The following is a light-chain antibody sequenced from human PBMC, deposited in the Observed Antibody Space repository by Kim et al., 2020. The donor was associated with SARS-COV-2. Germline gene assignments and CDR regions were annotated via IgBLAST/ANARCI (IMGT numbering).Light chain of an antibody. CDR3: QQYNNWPPT. V-gene: IGKV3-15*01. CDR2: GAS. Sequence: EIVLTQSPGTLSLSPGERATLSCRASQSLSSNLAWYQQKPGQAPSLLIYGASTRATGIPARFSASGSGTEFTLTISSLQSEDFAVYYCQQYNNWPPTFGQGTKVDIK. J-gene: IGKJ1*01. CDR1: QSLSSN.